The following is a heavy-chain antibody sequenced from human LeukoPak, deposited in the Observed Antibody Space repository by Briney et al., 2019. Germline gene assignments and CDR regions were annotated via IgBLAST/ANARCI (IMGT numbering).Heavy chain of an antibody. CDR3: ARRVARKYHHQSAFDI. Sequence: PSETLSLTCTVSGGSISSSSYYWGWIRQPPGKGLEWIGSIYYSGSTYYNPSLKSRVTISVDTSKNQFSLKLSSVTAADTAVYYCARRVARKYHHQSAFDIWGQGTMVTVSS. V-gene: IGHV4-39*07. CDR1: GGSISSSSYY. J-gene: IGHJ3*02. CDR2: IYYSGST. D-gene: IGHD2-2*01.